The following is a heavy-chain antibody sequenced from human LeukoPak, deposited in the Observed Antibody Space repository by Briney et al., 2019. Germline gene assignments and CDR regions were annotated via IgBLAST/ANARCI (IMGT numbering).Heavy chain of an antibody. CDR3: AITNIKSTAMVSEDY. CDR1: GGSFSGYY. D-gene: IGHD5-18*01. CDR2: INHSGST. Sequence: SSETLSLTCAVYGGSFSGYYWSWIRQPPGKWLEWLGEINHSGSTNYNPSLKSRVTISVDTSKNQFSLKLRSVTAADTAVYYCAITNIKSTAMVSEDYWGQGTLVTVSS. J-gene: IGHJ4*02. V-gene: IGHV4-34*01.